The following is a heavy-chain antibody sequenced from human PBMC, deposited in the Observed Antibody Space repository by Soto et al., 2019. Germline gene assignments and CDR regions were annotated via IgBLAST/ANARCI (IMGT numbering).Heavy chain of an antibody. V-gene: IGHV3-7*01. CDR2: TNEDGGET. CDR3: ARGRGWNIVTIPAASDY. D-gene: IGHD2-2*01. CDR1: GFAFSSYW. J-gene: IGHJ4*02. Sequence: GGSLRLSCAASGFAFSSYWMNWVRQVPGKGLEWVANTNEDGGETHYLDSVKGRVTISRDNAKNSLYLQMTSLSADDTAVYYCARGRGWNIVTIPAASDYWGQGTLVNVSS.